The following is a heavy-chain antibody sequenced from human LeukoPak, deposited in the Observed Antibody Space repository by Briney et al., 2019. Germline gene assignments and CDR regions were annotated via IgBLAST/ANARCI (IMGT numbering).Heavy chain of an antibody. D-gene: IGHD2-2*02. J-gene: IGHJ4*02. CDR3: ATLWPYTSSSETLDY. CDR1: GFFISTYG. V-gene: IGHV3-30*02. CDR2: IKYDGSKT. Sequence: GGSLRLSCEASGFFISTYGVNWVRQAPGKGPEWVAFIKYDGSKTYYADSVRGRFTISRDNSKNTLYLHLDRLRTDDTALYYCATLWPYTSSSETLDYWGQGTLVAVSS.